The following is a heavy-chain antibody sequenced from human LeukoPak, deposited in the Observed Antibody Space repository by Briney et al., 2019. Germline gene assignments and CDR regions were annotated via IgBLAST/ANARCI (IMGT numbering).Heavy chain of an antibody. CDR3: AKDYSESRVADVFFEY. CDR1: GLTFSDYA. CDR2: ITSG. V-gene: IGHV3-23*01. D-gene: IGHD2-15*01. J-gene: IGHJ4*02. Sequence: GGSLSLSCAASGLTFSDYAMSWFRQAPGKGLEWVSGITSGFKGRFTISRDNSKNTFHLQLNSLRAEGTAVYYCAKDYSESRVADVFFEYWGQGTLVTVSS.